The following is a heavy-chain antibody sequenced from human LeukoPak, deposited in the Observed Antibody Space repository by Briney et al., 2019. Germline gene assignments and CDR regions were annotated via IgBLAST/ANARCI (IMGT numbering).Heavy chain of an antibody. CDR1: GGSISSYY. J-gene: IGHJ3*02. D-gene: IGHD2-8*01. CDR3: ARSRTEGTLYPHDAFDI. Sequence: SETLSLTCTVSGGSISSYYWSWIRQPAGKGLEWIGRIYTSGSTNYNPSLKSRVTMSVDTPKNQFSLKLSSVTAADTAVYHCARSRTEGTLYPHDAFDIWGQGTMVTVSS. CDR2: IYTSGST. V-gene: IGHV4-4*07.